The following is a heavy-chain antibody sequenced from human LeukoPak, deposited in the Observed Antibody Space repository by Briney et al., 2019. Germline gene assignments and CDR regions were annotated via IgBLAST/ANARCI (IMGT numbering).Heavy chain of an antibody. CDR2: VSYDGSYK. D-gene: IGHD5-18*01. CDR1: GFTFSNFA. J-gene: IGHJ4*02. CDR3: ATYRQILLPFES. Sequence: GGSLRLSCAATGFTFSNFAMHWVRQAPGKGLEWVAVVSYDGSYKYYADSVKGRFTISRDNSKNTLYLQMNSLRAEDTAVYYCATYRQILLPFESWGQGTLVTVSS. V-gene: IGHV3-30*04.